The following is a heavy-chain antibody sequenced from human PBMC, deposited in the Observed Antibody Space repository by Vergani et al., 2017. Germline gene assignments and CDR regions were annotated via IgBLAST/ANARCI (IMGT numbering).Heavy chain of an antibody. CDR3: ARRSTPGAFDI. J-gene: IGHJ3*02. D-gene: IGHD2-15*01. Sequence: QVQLQESGPGLVKPSETLSLTCTVSGGSIRSHYWSWIRQPPGKGLEWIGYIYYSGSTYYNPSLKSRVTISVDTSKNQFSLKRSSVTAADTAVYYCARRSTPGAFDIWGQGTMVTVSS. CDR1: GGSIRSHY. CDR2: IYYSGST. V-gene: IGHV4-59*08.